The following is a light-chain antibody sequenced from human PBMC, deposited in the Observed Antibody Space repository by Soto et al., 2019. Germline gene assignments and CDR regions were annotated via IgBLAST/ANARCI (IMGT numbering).Light chain of an antibody. CDR3: QQYNNWPHT. Sequence: EIVMTQSPATLSVSPRERATLSCRASQSVSSKLACFQQKPGQAPSLVIYGVSTRATGVPVRFSGSGSGTEFTLTIDSLQSEDFAVYYCQQYNNWPHTFGQGTKVDIK. CDR1: QSVSSK. J-gene: IGKJ2*01. CDR2: GVS. V-gene: IGKV3-15*01.